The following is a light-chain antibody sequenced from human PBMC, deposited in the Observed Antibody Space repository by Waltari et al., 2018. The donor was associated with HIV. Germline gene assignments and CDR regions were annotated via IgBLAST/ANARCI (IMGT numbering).Light chain of an antibody. J-gene: IGLJ2*01. CDR3: QSTDRSGSYII. CDR1: PLSMQY. V-gene: IGLV3-25*03. Sequence: SYELTQPPSLSVSPGQTARITRSVVPLSMQYGSWYQKKPGQAPVLVIYKDSERSSGIPERFSGSSSGTTVTLTISGAQAEDEAAYFCQSTDRSGSYIIFGGGTKLTVL. CDR2: KDS.